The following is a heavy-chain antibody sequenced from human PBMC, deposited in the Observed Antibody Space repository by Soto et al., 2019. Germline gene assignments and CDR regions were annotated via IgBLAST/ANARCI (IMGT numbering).Heavy chain of an antibody. Sequence: QVQLVESGGGVVQPGRSLRLSCAASGFTFSSYGMHWVRQAPGKGLEWVAVIWYDGSNKYYADSVKGRFTISRDNSKNTLYLQMNSLRAEDTAGYYCATYVSGSYYNVPLTDYWGQGTLVTVSS. V-gene: IGHV3-33*01. D-gene: IGHD3-10*01. CDR1: GFTFSSYG. J-gene: IGHJ4*02. CDR2: IWYDGSNK. CDR3: ATYVSGSYYNVPLTDY.